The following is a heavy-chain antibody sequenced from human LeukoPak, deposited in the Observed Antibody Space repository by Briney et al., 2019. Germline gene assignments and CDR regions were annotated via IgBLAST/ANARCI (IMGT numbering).Heavy chain of an antibody. D-gene: IGHD6-19*01. CDR1: GFTFSSYA. J-gene: IGHJ4*02. V-gene: IGHV3-30-3*01. CDR3: ARGGAPPSSVAVAGTENDY. Sequence: PGRSLRLSCAASGFTFSSYAMHWVRQAPGKGLEWVAVISYDGSNKYYADSVKGRFTISRDNAKNSLYLQMNSLRAEDTAVYYCARGGAPPSSVAVAGTENDYWGQGTLVTVSS. CDR2: ISYDGSNK.